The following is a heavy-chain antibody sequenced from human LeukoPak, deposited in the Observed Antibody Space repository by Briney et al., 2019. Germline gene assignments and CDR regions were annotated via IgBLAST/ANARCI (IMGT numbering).Heavy chain of an antibody. V-gene: IGHV4-39*01. CDR2: IYYTGST. CDR3: ARHGQQWLVPVVDY. J-gene: IGHJ4*02. Sequence: SETLSLTCSVSGGSITGSGYYWVWIRQPPGKGLEWIATIYYTGSTYYNPSLKSRVTISVDTSKNQFSLKLSSVTAADTAVYYRARHGQQWLVPVVDYWGQGTLVTVSS. CDR1: GGSITGSGYY. D-gene: IGHD6-19*01.